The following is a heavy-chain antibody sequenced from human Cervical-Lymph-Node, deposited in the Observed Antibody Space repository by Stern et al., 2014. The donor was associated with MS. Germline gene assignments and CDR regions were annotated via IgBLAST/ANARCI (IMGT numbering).Heavy chain of an antibody. CDR2: IYYTGII. CDR1: GGSIGSGSYY. D-gene: IGHD3-10*01. Sequence: QVQLQESGPGLVKPSQTLSLTCTVSGGSIGSGSYYSSWIRQHPGEGLEWIGYIYYTGIIYYNPSLRSRVIISLDMSKSQLSLKLNSVTAADAAVYFCARGPLEGVGSATYYYGMDVWGQGTTVTVSS. J-gene: IGHJ6*02. V-gene: IGHV4-31*03. CDR3: ARGPLEGVGSATYYYGMDV.